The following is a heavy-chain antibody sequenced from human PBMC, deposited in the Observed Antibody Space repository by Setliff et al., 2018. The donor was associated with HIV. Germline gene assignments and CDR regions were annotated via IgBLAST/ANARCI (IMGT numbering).Heavy chain of an antibody. J-gene: IGHJ4*02. V-gene: IGHV1-18*01. D-gene: IGHD3-22*01. CDR3: ARPNYYDSSGSFDY. Sequence: GASVKVSCKASGYTFPNYGITWVRQAPGQGLEWVGWISAYTANTNYAQSLQGRVTLTTDTSTSTAYMELRSLRSDDTAVYYCARPNYYDSSGSFDYWGQGTLVTVSS. CDR1: GYTFPNYG. CDR2: ISAYTANT.